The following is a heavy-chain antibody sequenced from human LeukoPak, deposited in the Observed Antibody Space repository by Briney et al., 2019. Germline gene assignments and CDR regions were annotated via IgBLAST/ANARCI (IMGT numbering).Heavy chain of an antibody. V-gene: IGHV1-8*03. J-gene: IGHJ4*02. D-gene: IGHD2-15*01. CDR1: GYTFTSYD. Sequence: GASVKVSCKASGYTFTSYDINWVRQATGQGLEWMGWMNPNSGNTGYAQKFQGRVTITRNTSISTAYMELSSLRSEDTAVYYCARGRPAYQGRLQPIDYWGQGTLVTVSS. CDR3: ARGRPAYQGRLQPIDY. CDR2: MNPNSGNT.